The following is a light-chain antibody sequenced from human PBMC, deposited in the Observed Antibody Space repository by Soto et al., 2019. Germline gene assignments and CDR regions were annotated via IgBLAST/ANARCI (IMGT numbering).Light chain of an antibody. CDR3: KQSRSFPLT. V-gene: IGKV1-13*02. CDR2: DAS. J-gene: IGKJ4*01. CDR1: QDISSY. Sequence: AIQLTQSPSSLSASVGDRVTITCRASQDISSYLAWYQQKPGKAPKLLIYDASSLESGVPSRFSGSGSGADFSLTISSLQPEDVATYYCKQSRSFPLTFGGGTKGDIK.